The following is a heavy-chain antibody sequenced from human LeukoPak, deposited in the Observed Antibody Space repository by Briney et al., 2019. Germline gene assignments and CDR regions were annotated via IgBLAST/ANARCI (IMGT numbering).Heavy chain of an antibody. CDR2: INSDGSST. V-gene: IGHV3-74*01. J-gene: IGHJ4*02. D-gene: IGHD2-2*01. CDR3: ARDCSSTSCYGAFDY. Sequence: GGSLRLSCAASGFTFSSYWMHWVRQAPGKGLVWVSRINSDGSSTSYADSVKGRFTISRDNAKNTLYLQMNSLRAEDTAVYYCARDCSSTSCYGAFDYWGQGTLVAVSS. CDR1: GFTFSSYW.